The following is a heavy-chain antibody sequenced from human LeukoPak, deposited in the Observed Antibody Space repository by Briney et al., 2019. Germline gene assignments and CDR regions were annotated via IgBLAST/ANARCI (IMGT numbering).Heavy chain of an antibody. Sequence: PSETLSLTCTVSGGSISSYYWSWIRQPPAKGLEWIGYIYYSGSTNYNPSLKSRVTISVDTSKNQFSLKLSSVTAADTAVYYCARGTGIVGATLDYWGQGTLVTVSS. CDR3: ARGTGIVGATLDY. D-gene: IGHD1-26*01. J-gene: IGHJ4*02. V-gene: IGHV4-59*01. CDR2: IYYSGST. CDR1: GGSISSYY.